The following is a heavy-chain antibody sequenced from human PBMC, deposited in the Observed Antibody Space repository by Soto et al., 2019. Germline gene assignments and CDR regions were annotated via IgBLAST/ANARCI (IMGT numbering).Heavy chain of an antibody. V-gene: IGHV1-69*13. CDR3: ARGVGCSSTSCGSYYYGMDV. Sequence: ASVKVSCKASGGTFSSYAISWVRQAPGQGLEWMGGIIPIFGTANSAQKFQGRVTITADESTSTAYMELSSLRSEDTAVYYCARGVGCSSTSCGSYYYGMDVWRQGTTVTVSS. CDR2: IIPIFGTA. CDR1: GGTFSSYA. D-gene: IGHD2-2*01. J-gene: IGHJ6*02.